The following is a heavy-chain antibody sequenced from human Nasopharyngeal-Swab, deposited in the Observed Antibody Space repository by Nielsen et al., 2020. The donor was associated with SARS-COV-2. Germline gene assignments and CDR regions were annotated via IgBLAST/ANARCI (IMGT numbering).Heavy chain of an antibody. CDR1: GFTFSSYA. J-gene: IGHJ4*02. Sequence: GSLRLSCAASGFTFSSYAMSWVRQAPGKGLEWVSAISGSGGSTYYADSVKGRFTISRDNSKNTLYLQMNSLRAEDTAVYYCAKDSVFRVGATSYLDYWGQGTLVTVSS. D-gene: IGHD1-26*01. CDR2: ISGSGGST. V-gene: IGHV3-23*01. CDR3: AKDSVFRVGATSYLDY.